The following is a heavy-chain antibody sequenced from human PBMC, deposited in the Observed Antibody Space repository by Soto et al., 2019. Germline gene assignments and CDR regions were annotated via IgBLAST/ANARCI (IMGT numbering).Heavy chain of an antibody. D-gene: IGHD1-1*01. CDR2: IYHSGST. V-gene: IGHV4-30-2*01. CDR3: MMSPGFYKIES. J-gene: IGHJ4*02. Sequence: SVTLSLTCAVSGSSISSGAYSWSWIRQPPGKGLEWVGYIYHSGSTYYNPSLKSRVTISVDRSKNRFSLNLNSVTVADTAVYFCMMSPGFYKIESWGQGALVTVSS. CDR1: GSSISSGAYS.